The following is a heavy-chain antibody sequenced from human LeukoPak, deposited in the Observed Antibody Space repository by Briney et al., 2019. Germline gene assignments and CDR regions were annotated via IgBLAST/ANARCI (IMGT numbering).Heavy chain of an antibody. CDR1: GGSISSYY. CDR3: AGSKFYNWFDP. V-gene: IGHV4-4*07. CDR2: IYTSGST. D-gene: IGHD3-9*01. J-gene: IGHJ5*02. Sequence: SETLSLTFTVSGGSISSYYWSWIRQPAGKGLEWIGRIYTSGSTNYNPSLKSRVTMSVDTSKNQFSLKLSSVTAADTAVYYCAGSKFYNWFDPWGQGTLVTVSS.